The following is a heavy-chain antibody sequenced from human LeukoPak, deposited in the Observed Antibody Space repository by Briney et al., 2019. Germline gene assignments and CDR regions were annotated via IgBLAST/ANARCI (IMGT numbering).Heavy chain of an antibody. V-gene: IGHV3-74*01. J-gene: IGHJ4*02. CDR1: GFTFRTYW. CDR3: ARDNIRSLDY. D-gene: IGHD1-14*01. Sequence: PGGSLRLSCAASGFTFRTYWMHWVRQVPAKGLVWISRIDSDGSSTSYAYSVKGRFTISREKARNTFYLQMNSLRAEDTAVYYCARDNIRSLDYWGQGTLVTVSS. CDR2: IDSDGSST.